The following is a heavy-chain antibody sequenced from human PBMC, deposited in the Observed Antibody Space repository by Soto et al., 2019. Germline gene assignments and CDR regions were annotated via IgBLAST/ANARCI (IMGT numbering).Heavy chain of an antibody. CDR2: IYYTGNT. CDR1: GLSITNNY. V-gene: IGHV4-59*13. J-gene: IGHJ4*02. Sequence: QVHLQESGPGLVKPSETLSLTCTVSGLSITNNYWSWIRQPPGKGLEWIGYIYYTGNTNYDPALKSLVPMAVDTSKNQFSLNLASLTAADTAIYYCARANWYSEYWGQGTLVIVSS. D-gene: IGHD1-1*01. CDR3: ARANWYSEY.